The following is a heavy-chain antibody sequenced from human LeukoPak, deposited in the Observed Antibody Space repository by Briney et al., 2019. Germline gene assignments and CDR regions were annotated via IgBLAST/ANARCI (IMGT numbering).Heavy chain of an antibody. CDR3: ARTESVDCSSTSCSYYYYYYYMDV. CDR1: GYTFTSYD. V-gene: IGHV1-8*01. J-gene: IGHJ6*03. Sequence: ASVNVSCKASGYTFTSYDINWVRQATGQGLEWMGWMNPNSGNTGYAQKFQGRVTMTRNTSISTAYMELSSLRSEDTAVYYCARTESVDCSSTSCSYYYYYYYMDVWGKGTTVTVSS. D-gene: IGHD2-2*01. CDR2: MNPNSGNT.